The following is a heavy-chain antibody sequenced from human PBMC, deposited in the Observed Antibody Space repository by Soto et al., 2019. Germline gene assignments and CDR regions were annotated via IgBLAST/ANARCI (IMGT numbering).Heavy chain of an antibody. D-gene: IGHD2-21*02. Sequence: QVLLQEPGPRLVKPSETLSLTCTVAGGSISSFYWSWVRQPAGKGLEWIGRIYSRGTTNYNPSLTSHVTMSVDTSTDQFSLKLTSVTAADTAVYFCARGPFCGGDCYFGVWGQGTEVTASS. J-gene: IGHJ4*02. CDR3: ARGPFCGGDCYFGV. V-gene: IGHV4-4*07. CDR2: IYSRGTT. CDR1: GGSISSFY.